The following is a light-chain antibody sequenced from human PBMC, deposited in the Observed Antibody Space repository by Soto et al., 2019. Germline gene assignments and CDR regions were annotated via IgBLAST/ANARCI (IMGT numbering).Light chain of an antibody. CDR3: LQHNTYPLT. CDR2: AAS. J-gene: IGKJ4*01. Sequence: DIQMTQSPSSLSASVGDRVTITCRASQTISNYLNWYQQKPGKAPKLLIDAASSLQSGVPSRFSGSGSGTEFTLTISSLQPEDFATYYCLQHNTYPLTFGGGTKVDIK. V-gene: IGKV1-17*01. CDR1: QTISNY.